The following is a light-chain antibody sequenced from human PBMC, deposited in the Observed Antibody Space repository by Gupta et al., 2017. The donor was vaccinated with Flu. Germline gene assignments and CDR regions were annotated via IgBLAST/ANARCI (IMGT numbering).Light chain of an antibody. J-gene: IGKJ4*02. Sequence: SSTVAAAAVARVSITSLLSHSISNYLDWYQQKPGKSPKLLIYLASGWESGVPARFSGRGSEGDFTLTITSLQAEDFASYYCQQDRNYSRTFGEGTKVEIK. V-gene: IGKV1-5*03. CDR2: LAS. CDR1: HSISNY. CDR3: QQDRNYSRT.